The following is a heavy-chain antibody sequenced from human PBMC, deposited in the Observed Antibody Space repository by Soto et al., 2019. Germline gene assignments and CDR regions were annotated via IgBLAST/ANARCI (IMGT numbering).Heavy chain of an antibody. CDR3: AGSLGGWFDP. CDR1: GGSISVDYYY. J-gene: IGHJ5*02. D-gene: IGHD3-16*01. V-gene: IGHV4-31*03. Sequence: TAETLSLTCTVSGGSISVDYYYWSWIRQHPGKGLEWIGYIYYSGNTYYNPSLKSRVTISVDTSKNQFSLKLSSVTAADTAVYYCAGSLGGWFDPWGQGSLVTVS. CDR2: IYYSGNT.